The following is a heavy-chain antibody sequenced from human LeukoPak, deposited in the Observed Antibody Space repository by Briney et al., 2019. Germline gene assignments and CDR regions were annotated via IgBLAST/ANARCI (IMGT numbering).Heavy chain of an antibody. D-gene: IGHD3-16*01. CDR2: VYYSGTT. Sequence: KPSETLSLTCDVSGASISNNNFYWGWIRQPPGKGLEWIGTVYYSGTTYYNPSLKSRVTISVDTSRGQFSLKLSSVTAADTAVFYCARHRSAMIAFDYWGQGALVTVSS. V-gene: IGHV4-39*01. J-gene: IGHJ4*02. CDR1: GASISNNNFY. CDR3: ARHRSAMIAFDY.